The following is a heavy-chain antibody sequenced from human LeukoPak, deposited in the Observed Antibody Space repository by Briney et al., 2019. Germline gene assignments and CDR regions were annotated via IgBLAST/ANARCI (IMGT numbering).Heavy chain of an antibody. CDR1: GFTFSSYA. D-gene: IGHD3-22*01. V-gene: IGHV3-23*01. CDR2: ISGSGGST. Sequence: GGSLRLSCAASGFTFSSYAMSWVRQAPGKGLEWVSAISGSGGSTYYADSVKGRFTISRDNSKNTLYLQMNSLRAEDTAVYYCAKDLDLTYYYDSSGYSPFDYWGQGTLVTVSS. CDR3: AKDLDLTYYYDSSGYSPFDY. J-gene: IGHJ4*02.